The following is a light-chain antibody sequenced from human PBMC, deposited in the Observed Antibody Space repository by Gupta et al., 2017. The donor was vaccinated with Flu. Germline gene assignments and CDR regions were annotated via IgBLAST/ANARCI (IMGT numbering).Light chain of an antibody. CDR1: QSRLHSNGYNY. CDR2: LGS. CDR3: RQPLQNPLGT. J-gene: IGKJ1*01. Sequence: EIVMTQSQLSLPVTPGEPASISCRASQSRLHSNGYNYLDWYLQKQGHSPQLLIYLGSHRDSGVLDMFSGGGLGTYVSLKNIRGEDEDVEGYYFRQPLQNPLGTFGQGTKVEIK. V-gene: IGKV2-28*01.